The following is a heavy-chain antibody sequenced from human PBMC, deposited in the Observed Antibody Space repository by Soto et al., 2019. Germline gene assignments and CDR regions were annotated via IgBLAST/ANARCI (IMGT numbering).Heavy chain of an antibody. V-gene: IGHV3-15*07. CDR1: GFTFSNAW. D-gene: IGHD3-22*01. J-gene: IGHJ3*02. Sequence: PGGSLRLSCAASGFTFSNAWMNWVRQAPGKGLEWVGRIKSKTDGGTTDYAAPVKGRFTISRDDSKNTLYLQMNSLKTEDTAVYYCTTDVGYYDSSGYYSVPGAFDIWGQGTMVTVSS. CDR3: TTDVGYYDSSGYYSVPGAFDI. CDR2: IKSKTDGGTT.